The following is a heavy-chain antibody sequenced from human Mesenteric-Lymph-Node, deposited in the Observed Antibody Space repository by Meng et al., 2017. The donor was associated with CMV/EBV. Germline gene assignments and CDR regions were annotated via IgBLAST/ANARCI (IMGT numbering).Heavy chain of an antibody. CDR1: GYTFTGYF. CDR3: ARAAQYYDFLSVYYNA. J-gene: IGHJ4*02. CDR2: INPNNGAT. Sequence: ASVKVSCKTSGYTFTGYFLHWVRQAPGQGLEWVGWINPNNGATNYALKFQGRVTLTRDTSLSTVSMELSRLRSDDTALYYCARAAQYYDFLSVYYNAWGQGTLVTVSS. D-gene: IGHD3-3*01. V-gene: IGHV1-2*02.